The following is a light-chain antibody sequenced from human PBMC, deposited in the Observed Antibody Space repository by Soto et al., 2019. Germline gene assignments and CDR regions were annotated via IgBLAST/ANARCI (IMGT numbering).Light chain of an antibody. Sequence: EIVLTQSPGTLSLSPGERATLSCRASQSFSSSSLAWYQQKPGQTPRLLIFGTSSRATGIPDRFSGSGSGTDFTLTISRLEPEDFAVYYCQQYGSSPGTFGQGTKLEIK. CDR3: QQYGSSPGT. CDR1: QSFSSSS. J-gene: IGKJ2*01. V-gene: IGKV3-20*01. CDR2: GTS.